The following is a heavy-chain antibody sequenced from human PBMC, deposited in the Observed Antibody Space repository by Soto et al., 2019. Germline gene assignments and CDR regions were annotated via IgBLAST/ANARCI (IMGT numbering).Heavy chain of an antibody. CDR3: ASDIGRYNSPYFDY. Sequence: GGSLRLSCAASGFSFSSYGMHWVRQAPGKGLEWVAVISYDGGTKYYADSVTGRFTISRDSSRDTLYLQMDSMRPDDTALYYCASDIGRYNSPYFDYWCQAILVTVS. J-gene: IGHJ4*02. CDR1: GFSFSSYG. CDR2: ISYDGGTK. V-gene: IGHV3-30*03. D-gene: IGHD5-18*01.